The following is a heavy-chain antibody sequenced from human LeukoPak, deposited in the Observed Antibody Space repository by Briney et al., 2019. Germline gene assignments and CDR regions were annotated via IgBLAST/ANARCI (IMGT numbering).Heavy chain of an antibody. CDR2: IKEDGSEK. Sequence: GGSLRLSCATSGFTFSDHWMSWVRQAPGKGLEWVANIKEDGSEKYYVDSVKGRFTISRDNAKNSLYLQMNILRAEDTAVYYCARGGSYFTSWGQGSLVTVSS. D-gene: IGHD1-26*01. V-gene: IGHV3-7*04. CDR3: ARGGSYFTS. CDR1: GFTFSDHW. J-gene: IGHJ4*02.